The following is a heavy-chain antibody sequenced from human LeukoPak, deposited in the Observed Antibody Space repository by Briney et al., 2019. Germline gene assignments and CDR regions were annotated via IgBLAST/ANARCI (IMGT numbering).Heavy chain of an antibody. J-gene: IGHJ6*03. CDR1: GFTFSNAW. CDR3: ARETRFAPSSGSYKYYYYYYMDV. CDR2: IRSKTDGGTT. Sequence: PGGSLRLSCAASGFTFSNAWMSWVRQAPGKGLEWVGRIRSKTDGGTTDYAAPVKGRFTISRDDSKNTLYLQMNSLRAEDTAVYYCARETRFAPSSGSYKYYYYYYMDVWGKGTTVTISS. V-gene: IGHV3-15*01. D-gene: IGHD3-10*01.